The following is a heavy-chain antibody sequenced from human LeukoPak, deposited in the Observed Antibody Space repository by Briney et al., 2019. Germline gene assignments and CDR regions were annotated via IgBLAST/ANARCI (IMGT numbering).Heavy chain of an antibody. Sequence: PSETLSLTCTVSGGSISSGIYYWTWIRQPAGKGLEWIGRIYTSGSTNYNPSLKSRVTMSVDTSKNQFSLKLSSVTAADTAVYYCARDLAAAVDYWGQGTLVTVSS. J-gene: IGHJ4*02. D-gene: IGHD6-13*01. CDR3: ARDLAAAVDY. CDR2: IYTSGST. CDR1: GGSISSGIYY. V-gene: IGHV4-61*02.